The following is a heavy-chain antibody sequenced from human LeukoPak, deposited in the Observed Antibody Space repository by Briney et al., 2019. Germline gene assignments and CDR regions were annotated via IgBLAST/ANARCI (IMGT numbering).Heavy chain of an antibody. V-gene: IGHV1-18*01. CDR2: ISYYSGDT. CDR1: GYTFTTHG. D-gene: IGHD6-13*01. CDR3: ARGRSAADEYYLDY. Sequence: GASVKVSCKASGYTFTTHGISWVRQAPGQGLEWMGWISYYSGDTNYAQKLQGRVTMTTDTSTTTAYMELRSLRSDDTAFYYCARGRSAADEYYLDYWGQGTLVTVSS. J-gene: IGHJ4*02.